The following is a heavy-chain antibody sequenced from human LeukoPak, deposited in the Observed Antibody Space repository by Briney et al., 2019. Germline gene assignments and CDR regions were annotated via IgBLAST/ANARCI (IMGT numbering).Heavy chain of an antibody. Sequence: SGGSLRLSCAASGFTFSSYSMNWVRQAPGKGLEWVSSISSSSSYIYYADSVKGRFTISRDNAKNSLYLQMNSLRAEDTAVYYCAKDVRRCNGACTWGQGTLVTVSS. CDR2: ISSSSSYI. CDR3: AKDVRRCNGACT. D-gene: IGHD2-8*01. J-gene: IGHJ5*02. CDR1: GFTFSSYS. V-gene: IGHV3-21*01.